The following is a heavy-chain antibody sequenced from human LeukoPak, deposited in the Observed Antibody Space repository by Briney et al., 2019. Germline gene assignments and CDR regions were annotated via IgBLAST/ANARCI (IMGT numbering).Heavy chain of an antibody. CDR2: IYYSGST. J-gene: IGHJ4*02. CDR1: GGSISSYY. Sequence: PSETLSLTCTVSGGSISSYYWSWIRQPPGKGLEWIGYIYYSGSTNYNPSLKSRVTISVDTSKNQFSLKLSSVTAADTAVYYCARQVQPYDFWRGYYAFDYWGQGTLVTVSS. CDR3: ARQVQPYDFWRGYYAFDY. D-gene: IGHD3-3*01. V-gene: IGHV4-59*01.